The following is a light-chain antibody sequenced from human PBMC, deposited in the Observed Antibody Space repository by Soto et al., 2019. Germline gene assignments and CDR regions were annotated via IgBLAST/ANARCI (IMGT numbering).Light chain of an antibody. J-gene: IGLJ2*01. V-gene: IGLV3-21*04. CDR2: YDT. CDR3: QVWDSSSDHVV. CDR1: NIGIKS. Sequence: SSELTQPPSVSVAPGKTARITCGGNNIGIKSVHWYQQKPGQAPVVVIYYDTDRPSGIPERFSGSNSGNTATLTISRVEAGDEADYYCQVWDSSSDHVVFGGGTKLTVL.